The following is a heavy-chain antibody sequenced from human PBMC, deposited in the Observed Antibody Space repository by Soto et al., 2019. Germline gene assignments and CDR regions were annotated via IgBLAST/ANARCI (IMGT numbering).Heavy chain of an antibody. CDR3: ARGAGLSGKYYALDI. Sequence: GGSLRLSCVVSGDSFSNYVMNWVRQAPGKGLEWVSGVTGSGVSTWYADSVKGQFTISRDNSNNTLILQMNSLRAEDTAVYYCARGAGLSGKYYALDIWGQGTMVTVSS. V-gene: IGHV3-23*01. CDR2: VTGSGVST. CDR1: GDSFSNYV. J-gene: IGHJ3*02. D-gene: IGHD1-26*01.